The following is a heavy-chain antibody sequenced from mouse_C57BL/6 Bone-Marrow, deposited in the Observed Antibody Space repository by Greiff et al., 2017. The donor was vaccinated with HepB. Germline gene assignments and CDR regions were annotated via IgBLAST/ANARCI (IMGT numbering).Heavy chain of an antibody. D-gene: IGHD2-5*01. Sequence: QVQLQQPGAELVKPGASVKLSCKASGYTFTSYWMQWVKQRPGQGLEWIGEIDPSDSYTNYNQKFKGKATLTVDTSSSTAYMQLSSLTSEDSAVYYCAREGYSNSLFAYWGQGTLVTVSA. J-gene: IGHJ3*01. CDR1: GYTFTSYW. V-gene: IGHV1-50*01. CDR2: IDPSDSYT. CDR3: AREGYSNSLFAY.